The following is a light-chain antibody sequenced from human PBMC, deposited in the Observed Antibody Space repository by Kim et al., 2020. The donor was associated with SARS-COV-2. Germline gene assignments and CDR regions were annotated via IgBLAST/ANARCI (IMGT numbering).Light chain of an antibody. V-gene: IGLV7-43*01. Sequence: PVTLTWASSTGAVTSDYYPNWFQQKPGQAPRALIHSTSDKHSWTPARFSGSLLGGKAALTLSAVQPEDEADYYCLLFYAGARSWVFGGGTQLTVL. CDR1: TGAVTSDYY. J-gene: IGLJ3*02. CDR3: LLFYAGARSWV. CDR2: STS.